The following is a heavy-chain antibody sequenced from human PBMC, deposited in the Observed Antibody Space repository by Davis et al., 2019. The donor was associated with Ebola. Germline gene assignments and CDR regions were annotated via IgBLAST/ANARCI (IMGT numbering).Heavy chain of an antibody. CDR1: GYTFTNYG. Sequence: ASVKVSCKASGYTFTNYGITWVRQAPGQGLEWMGWINPHNGNTNYAQNVQGRVIMTSDTATPTAYMEVGSLTSDDTAVYYCARWGYCSGGSCYSPDYWGQGTLVTVSS. D-gene: IGHD2-15*01. CDR2: INPHNGNT. V-gene: IGHV1-18*04. CDR3: ARWGYCSGGSCYSPDY. J-gene: IGHJ4*02.